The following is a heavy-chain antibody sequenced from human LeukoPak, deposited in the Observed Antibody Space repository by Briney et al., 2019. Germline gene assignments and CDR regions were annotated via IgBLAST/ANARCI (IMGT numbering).Heavy chain of an antibody. CDR2: VSGSGGRT. CDR3: AKDQGYSGYDPLDY. J-gene: IGHJ4*02. Sequence: GGSLRLSCAASGFTFSSYAMSWVRQAPGKGLEWVSAVSGSGGRTYYVDSVKGRFTISRDNSKNTLYLQMNSLRAEDTAVYYCAKDQGYSGYDPLDYWGQGTLVTVSS. D-gene: IGHD5-12*01. CDR1: GFTFSSYA. V-gene: IGHV3-23*01.